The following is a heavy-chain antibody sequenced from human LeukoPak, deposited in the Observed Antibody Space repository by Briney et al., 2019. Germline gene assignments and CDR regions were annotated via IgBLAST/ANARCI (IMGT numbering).Heavy chain of an antibody. V-gene: IGHV4-39*07. CDR2: VYYSGTT. Sequence: PSETLSLTCSVSGDSISLSFYYWGWIRQPPGKALEWIGSVYYSGTTSYNPSLKSRVTISVDTSKNQFSLKMSSVTAADTAVYFCARGGPPGYYYDYYMDVWGKGTTVTISS. CDR1: GDSISLSFYY. J-gene: IGHJ6*03. CDR3: ARGGPPGYYYDYYMDV.